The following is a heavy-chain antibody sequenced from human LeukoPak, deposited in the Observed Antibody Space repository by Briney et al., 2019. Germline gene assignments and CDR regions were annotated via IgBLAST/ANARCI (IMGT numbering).Heavy chain of an antibody. J-gene: IGHJ5*02. Sequence: ASVKVSCKASGGTFSSYAISWVRQAPGQGLEWMGRIIPILGIANYAQKFQGRVTITADKSTSTAYMELSSLRSEDTAVYYCASAVYTAMVTGWFDPWGQGPWSPSPQ. D-gene: IGHD5-18*01. CDR3: ASAVYTAMVTGWFDP. V-gene: IGHV1-69*04. CDR1: GGTFSSYA. CDR2: IIPILGIA.